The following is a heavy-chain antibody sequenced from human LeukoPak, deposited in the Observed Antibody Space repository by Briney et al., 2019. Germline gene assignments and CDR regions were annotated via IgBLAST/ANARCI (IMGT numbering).Heavy chain of an antibody. CDR3: VRDFPNSKPRFDW. J-gene: IGHJ4*02. Sequence: GGSLRLSCAASGFTFSSYAMHWVRQAPGKGLEWVAVISYDGSNKYYADSVKGRFTISRDNSKNTLYLQMNSLRLEDTAVYFCVRDFPNSKPRFDWWGQGTLVTVSS. D-gene: IGHD2/OR15-2a*01. CDR2: ISYDGSNK. CDR1: GFTFSSYA. V-gene: IGHV3-30*04.